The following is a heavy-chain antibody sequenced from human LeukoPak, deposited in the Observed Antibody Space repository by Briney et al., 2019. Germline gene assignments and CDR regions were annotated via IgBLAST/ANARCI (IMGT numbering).Heavy chain of an antibody. CDR2: IRYDGSNK. CDR1: GFTFSSYG. CDR3: AKCMIITRYYYMDV. D-gene: IGHD3-22*01. J-gene: IGHJ6*03. Sequence: GGSLRLSCAASGFTFSSYGMHWVRQAPGKGLEWVAFIRYDGSNKYYADSVKGRFTISKDNSKNTLYLQMSSLRAEDTAVYYCAKCMIITRYYYMDVWGKGTMVTVSS. V-gene: IGHV3-30*02.